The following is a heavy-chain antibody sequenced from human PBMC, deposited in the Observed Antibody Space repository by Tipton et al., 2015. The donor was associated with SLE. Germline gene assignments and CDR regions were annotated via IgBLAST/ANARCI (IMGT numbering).Heavy chain of an antibody. V-gene: IGHV3-7*03. Sequence: SLRLSCAASGFTFSSYWMSWVRQAPGKGLEWVANIKQDGSEKYYVDSVKGRFTISRDNSKNTLYLQMNSLRAEDTAVYYCAKDRLSDFWSGYSDAFDIWGQGTMVTVSS. D-gene: IGHD3-3*01. J-gene: IGHJ3*02. CDR3: AKDRLSDFWSGYSDAFDI. CDR1: GFTFSSYW. CDR2: IKQDGSEK.